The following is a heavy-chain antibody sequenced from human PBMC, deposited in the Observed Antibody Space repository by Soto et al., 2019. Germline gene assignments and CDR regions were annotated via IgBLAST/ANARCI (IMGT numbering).Heavy chain of an antibody. V-gene: IGHV3-30-3*01. CDR1: GFTFSSYA. CDR3: AREGPSRDGYENGEGFDY. D-gene: IGHD5-12*01. CDR2: ISYDGSNK. Sequence: QVQLVESGGGVVQPGRSLRLSCAASGFTFSSYAMHWVRQAPGKGLEWVAVISYDGSNKYYADSVKGRFTISRDNSKNTLYLQMNSLRAEDTAVYYCAREGPSRDGYENGEGFDYWGQGTLVTVSS. J-gene: IGHJ4*02.